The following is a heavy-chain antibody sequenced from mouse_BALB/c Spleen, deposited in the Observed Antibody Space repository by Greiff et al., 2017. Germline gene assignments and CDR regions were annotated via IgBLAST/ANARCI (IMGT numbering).Heavy chain of an antibody. CDR3: ALNWGDY. V-gene: IGHV3-6*02. D-gene: IGHD4-1*01. CDR2: ISYDGSN. J-gene: IGHJ2*01. CDR1: GYSITSGYY. Sequence: VQLKQSGPGLVKPSQSLSLTCSVTGYSITSGYYWNWIRQFPGNKLEWMGYISYDGSNNYNPSLKNRISITRDTSKNQFFLKLNSVTTEDTATYYCALNWGDYWGQGTTLTVSS.